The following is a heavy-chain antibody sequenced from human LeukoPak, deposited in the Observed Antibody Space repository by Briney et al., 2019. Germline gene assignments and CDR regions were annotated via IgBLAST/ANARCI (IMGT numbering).Heavy chain of an antibody. CDR1: GFTVSSNY. V-gene: IGHV3-20*04. CDR2: INWNGGST. CDR3: ARVYGDYEYYFDY. Sequence: GGSLRLSCAASGFTVSSNYMSWVRQAPGKGLEWVSGINWNGGSTGYADSVKGRFTISRDNAKNSLYLQMNSLRAEDTALYYCARVYGDYEYYFDYWGQGTLVTVSS. D-gene: IGHD4-17*01. J-gene: IGHJ4*02.